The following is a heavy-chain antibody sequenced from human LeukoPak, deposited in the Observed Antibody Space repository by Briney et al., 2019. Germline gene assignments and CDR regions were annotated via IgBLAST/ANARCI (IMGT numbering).Heavy chain of an antibody. CDR3: AREGGWYGIDY. CDR2: IRHDSSDI. V-gene: IGHV3-21*05. J-gene: IGHJ4*02. Sequence: GGSLRLSCAASGFTFSTYSMNWVRQAPGKGLEWISFIRHDSSDIYYADSVKGRFTISRDNAKNSLYLQMNSLRAEDTAVYYCAREGGWYGIDYWGQGTLVTVSS. D-gene: IGHD6-19*01. CDR1: GFTFSTYS.